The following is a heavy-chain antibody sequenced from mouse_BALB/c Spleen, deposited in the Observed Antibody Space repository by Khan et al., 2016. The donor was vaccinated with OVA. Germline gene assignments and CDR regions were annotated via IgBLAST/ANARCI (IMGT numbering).Heavy chain of an antibody. D-gene: IGHD2-14*01. CDR1: DYTFTSYT. V-gene: IGHV1-4*01. Sequence: QVQLKQSGAELARPGASVKMSCKASDYTFTSYTMHWVKQRPGQGLEWIGYINPSSNYTNSNQKFKGKATLTADKSSSTAYMQLSSLTSEDSAAFYCEREGGYYRSDGWFAYGGQGTLVTVSA. J-gene: IGHJ3*01. CDR2: INPSSNYT. CDR3: EREGGYYRSDGWFAY.